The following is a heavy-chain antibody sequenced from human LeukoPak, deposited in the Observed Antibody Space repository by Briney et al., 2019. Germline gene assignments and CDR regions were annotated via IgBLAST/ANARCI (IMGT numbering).Heavy chain of an antibody. J-gene: IGHJ6*01. V-gene: IGHV4-59*01. D-gene: IGHD3-3*02. CDR3: ARFTAFNYYYAMDV. Sequence: SETLSLSCTVSGVPIGSYSWSWVRQSPGKGLEWIASIYKTGTTKYNPSLKSRVTISPGASNQQGWSLRLSSVTAADTAVYFCARFTAFNYYYAMDVWGQGTTVIV. CDR1: GVPIGSYS. CDR2: IYKTGTT.